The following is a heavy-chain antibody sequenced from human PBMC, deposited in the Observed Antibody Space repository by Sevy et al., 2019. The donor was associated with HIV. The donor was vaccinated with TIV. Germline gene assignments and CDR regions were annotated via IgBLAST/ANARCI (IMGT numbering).Heavy chain of an antibody. CDR2: RSYDGSNK. V-gene: IGHV3-30*14. D-gene: IGHD2-21*02. CDR1: GFMFSSYA. J-gene: IGHJ6*02. CDR3: TRDLVTATSYYYYYGMDV. Sequence: GGSLRLSCAASGFMFSSYAMHWVRRAPGKGLEWVADRSYDGSNKDYADSVKGRFTISRENSKNTLYLQMNSLGPEDTAVYFCTRDLVTATSYYYYYGMDVWGQGTTVTVSS.